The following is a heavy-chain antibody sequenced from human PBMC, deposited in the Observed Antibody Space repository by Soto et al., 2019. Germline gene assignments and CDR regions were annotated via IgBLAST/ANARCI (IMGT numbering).Heavy chain of an antibody. J-gene: IGHJ4*02. V-gene: IGHV1-46*01. CDR1: GYTFTSYY. Sequence: QVQLVQSGAEVKKPGASVKISCKASGYTFTSYYMHWVRQAPGQGLEWMGIINPSGGSTYCAQKLQGRVAMTRDTSKSTVYMELNSLRSEDTAVYYCARPPYPGCINAVCYPLDYWGQGTLVTVSS. D-gene: IGHD2-8*01. CDR2: INPSGGST. CDR3: ARPPYPGCINAVCYPLDY.